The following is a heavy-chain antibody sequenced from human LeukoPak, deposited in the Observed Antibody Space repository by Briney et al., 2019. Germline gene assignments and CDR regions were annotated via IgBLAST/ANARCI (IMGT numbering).Heavy chain of an antibody. J-gene: IGHJ4*02. Sequence: ASVKVSCKASGYTFTTYGLSWVRQAPGQGLEWLGWISTYDDNIKYAQSLQGRLTLTIDTSTSTAYMELRSLTSDDTAVYYCARETYSNILTGMDYWGPGTLVTVSS. CDR2: ISTYDDNI. D-gene: IGHD3-9*01. V-gene: IGHV1-18*01. CDR1: GYTFTTYG. CDR3: ARETYSNILTGMDY.